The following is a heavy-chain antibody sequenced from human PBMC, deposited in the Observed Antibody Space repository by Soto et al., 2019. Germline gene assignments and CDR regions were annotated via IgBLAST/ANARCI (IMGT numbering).Heavy chain of an antibody. Sequence: QVQLVESGGGVVQPGRSLRLSCAASGFTFSSYGMHWVRQAPGKGLEWVAVIWYDGSNKYYADSVKGRFTISRDNSKNTLYLQMNSLRAEDTAVYYCARDLRVDSYRGYDYDYYYGMDVWGQGTTVTVSS. CDR1: GFTFSSYG. D-gene: IGHD5-12*01. CDR2: IWYDGSNK. V-gene: IGHV3-33*01. J-gene: IGHJ6*02. CDR3: ARDLRVDSYRGYDYDYYYGMDV.